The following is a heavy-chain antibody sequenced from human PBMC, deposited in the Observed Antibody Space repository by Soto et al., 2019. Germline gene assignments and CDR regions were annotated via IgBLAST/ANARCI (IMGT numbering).Heavy chain of an antibody. V-gene: IGHV4-39*01. D-gene: IGHD1-1*01. CDR3: ARHPTGTTIDY. CDR1: GGSISSSSYY. Sequence: SETLSLTCTVSGGSISSSSYYWGWIRQPPGKGLEWIGSIYYSGSTYYNPSLKSRVTISVDTSKNQFSLKLSSVTAADTAVYYCARHPTGTTIDYWGQGTLVTVSS. J-gene: IGHJ4*02. CDR2: IYYSGST.